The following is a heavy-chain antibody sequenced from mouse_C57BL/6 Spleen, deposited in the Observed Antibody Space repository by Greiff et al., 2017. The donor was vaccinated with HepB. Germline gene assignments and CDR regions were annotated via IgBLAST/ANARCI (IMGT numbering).Heavy chain of an antibody. CDR2: IYPRSGNT. Sequence: VQRVESGAELARPGASVKLSCKASGYTFTSYGISWVKQRTGQGLEWIGEIYPRSGNTYYNEKFKGKATLTADKSSSTAYMELRSLTSEDSAVYFCARIADYDYDDGFAYWGQGTLVTVSA. D-gene: IGHD2-4*01. J-gene: IGHJ3*01. CDR3: ARIADYDYDDGFAY. CDR1: GYTFTSYG. V-gene: IGHV1-81*01.